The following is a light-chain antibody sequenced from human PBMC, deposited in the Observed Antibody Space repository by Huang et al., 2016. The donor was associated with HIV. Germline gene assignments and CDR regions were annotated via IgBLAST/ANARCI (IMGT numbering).Light chain of an antibody. CDR1: QTISTF. J-gene: IGKJ4*01. CDR2: AAS. V-gene: IGKV1-39*01. Sequence: DIQMTQSPSSLSASGGDRISITCRASQTISTFLNWYQQKPGKDPQLLLYAASNLQSGFSSRFSGTGSGTLFTLTFTGLLPDDFATYFCQQTSSVPLTFGGGTKVEMK. CDR3: QQTSSVPLT.